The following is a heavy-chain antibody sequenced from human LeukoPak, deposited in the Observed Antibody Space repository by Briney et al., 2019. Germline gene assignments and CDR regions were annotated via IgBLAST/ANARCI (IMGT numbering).Heavy chain of an antibody. CDR2: IYGGGLT. V-gene: IGHV3-53*01. CDR1: KFTFNSYA. D-gene: IGHD3-16*01. J-gene: IGHJ4*02. Sequence: PGGSLRLSCAASKFTFNSYALHWVRQAPGRGLEWVSIIYGGGLTYYADSVKGRFTISRDTSNNTLFLQMDSLRAEDTAVYYCATFNYVRFDHWGQGTLVTVFS. CDR3: ATFNYVRFDH.